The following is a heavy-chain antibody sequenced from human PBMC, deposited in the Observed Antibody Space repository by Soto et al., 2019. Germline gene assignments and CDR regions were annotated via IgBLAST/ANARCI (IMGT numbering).Heavy chain of an antibody. CDR1: GGSISSYY. CDR3: ARVERDDDSSGYYPRFDY. CDR2: IYYSGST. V-gene: IGHV4-59*01. J-gene: IGHJ4*02. D-gene: IGHD3-22*01. Sequence: PSETLSLTCTVSGGSISSYYWSWIRQPPGKGLEWIGYIYYSGSTNYNPSLKSRVTISVDTSKNQFSLKLSSVTAADTAVYYCARVERDDDSSGYYPRFDYWGQGTLVTVSS.